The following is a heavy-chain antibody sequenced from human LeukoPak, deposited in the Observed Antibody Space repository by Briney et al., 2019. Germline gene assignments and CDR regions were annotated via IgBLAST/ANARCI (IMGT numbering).Heavy chain of an antibody. CDR1: GFTFSSYW. CDR2: INSDGSGT. D-gene: IGHD4-17*01. V-gene: IGHV3-74*01. Sequence: PGGSLRLPCAASGFTFSSYWMHWVRQAPGKGLVWVSRINSDGSGTTYADSVKGRFTISRDNARNTLYLQMNSLRAEDTAVYYCTRLMTTVTTAAFDIRGQGTMVTVSS. CDR3: TRLMTTVTTAAFDI. J-gene: IGHJ3*02.